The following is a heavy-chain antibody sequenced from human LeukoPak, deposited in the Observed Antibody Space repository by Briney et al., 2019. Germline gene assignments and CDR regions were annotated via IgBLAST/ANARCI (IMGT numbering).Heavy chain of an antibody. J-gene: IGHJ4*02. V-gene: IGHV3-15*01. CDR2: IKSKTDGGTT. D-gene: IGHD2-15*01. CDR3: TTRIGYCSGGSCSAVDY. Sequence: GGSLRLSCAASGFTFSNAWMSWFRQPPGKGLDWVGRIKSKTDGGTTDYAAPVKGRFTISRDDSKNTLYLQMNSLKTEDTAVYYCTTRIGYCSGGSCSAVDYWGQGTLVTVSS. CDR1: GFTFSNAW.